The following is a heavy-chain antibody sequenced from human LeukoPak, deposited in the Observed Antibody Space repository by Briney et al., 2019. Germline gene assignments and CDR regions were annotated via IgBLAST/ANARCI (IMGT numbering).Heavy chain of an antibody. CDR2: IVVGSGNT. Sequence: SVKVSCKASGFTFTSSAMQWVRQARGQRLEWIGWIVVGSGNTNYAQKFQERVTTTRDMSTRTAYMELSSLRYEDTAVYYCAAMYYYDSSGYYYAYDAFDIWGQGTMVTVSS. CDR3: AAMYYYDSSGYYYAYDAFDI. V-gene: IGHV1-58*02. CDR1: GFTFTSSA. D-gene: IGHD3-22*01. J-gene: IGHJ3*02.